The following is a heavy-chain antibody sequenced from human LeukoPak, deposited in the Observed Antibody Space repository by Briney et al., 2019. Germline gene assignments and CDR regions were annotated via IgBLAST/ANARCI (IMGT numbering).Heavy chain of an antibody. Sequence: GGSLRLSCAASGFTFSSYAMSWVRQAPGKGLEWVSAISGSGGSTYYADSVKGRFTISRDNSKNTLYLQMNSLRAEDTAVYYCAKGLLYYGSGSPGYYYYGMDVWGQGTTVTVSS. CDR2: ISGSGGST. J-gene: IGHJ6*02. D-gene: IGHD3-10*01. V-gene: IGHV3-23*01. CDR3: AKGLLYYGSGSPGYYYYGMDV. CDR1: GFTFSSYA.